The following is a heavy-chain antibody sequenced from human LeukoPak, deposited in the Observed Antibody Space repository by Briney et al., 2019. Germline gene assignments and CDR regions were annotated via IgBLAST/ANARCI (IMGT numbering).Heavy chain of an antibody. V-gene: IGHV3-23*01. CDR2: ILGSGVTT. CDR1: GFTFSNYA. D-gene: IGHD3-9*01. J-gene: IGHJ4*02. CDR3: AKWGDYDVLTGYYVPDY. Sequence: GASLRLSCAASGFTFSNYAMSWVRQAPGKGLEWVSAILGSGVTTYYADSVKGRFTVSRDNSKSTLYLQMNTLRAEDTALYYCAKWGDYDVLTGYYVPDYWSQGTLVTVSS.